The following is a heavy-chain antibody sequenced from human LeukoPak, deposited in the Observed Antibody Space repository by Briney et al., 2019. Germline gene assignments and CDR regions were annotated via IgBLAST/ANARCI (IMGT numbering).Heavy chain of an antibody. CDR3: AKDHSRRLQAAAGLLDP. V-gene: IGHV3-30*18. D-gene: IGHD6-13*01. CDR1: GFTFSSYG. Sequence: PGGSLSLSCAASGFTFSSYGMHWVRQAPGKGLEWVAVISYDGSNKYYADSVKGRFTISRDNTKNTLYLQMNSLRAEDTAVYYCAKDHSRRLQAAAGLLDPWGQGTLVTVSS. J-gene: IGHJ5*02. CDR2: ISYDGSNK.